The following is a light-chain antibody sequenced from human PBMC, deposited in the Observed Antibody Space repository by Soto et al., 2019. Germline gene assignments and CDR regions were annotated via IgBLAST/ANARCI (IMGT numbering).Light chain of an antibody. J-gene: IGKJ1*01. Sequence: EIVMTQSPATLSVSPGERATLSCRASQSINTNLACYQQKPGQASRLLIYGASTRATGFPARFSGSGSGTEFTLTISSLQSEDSAVYYCQQYHHWLWTFGQGTKVEIK. CDR3: QQYHHWLWT. CDR2: GAS. V-gene: IGKV3-15*01. CDR1: QSINTN.